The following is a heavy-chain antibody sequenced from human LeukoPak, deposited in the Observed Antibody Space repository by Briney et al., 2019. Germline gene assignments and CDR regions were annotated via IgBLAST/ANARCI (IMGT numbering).Heavy chain of an antibody. V-gene: IGHV3-9*01. D-gene: IGHD4-23*01. CDR1: VFTFDDYA. CDR2: INWNSGNI. CDR3: TKDVTYDGRSPALAC. J-gene: IGHJ4*02. Sequence: GRSLRLSCAASVFTFDDYAMHWVRQAPGKGLEWVSGINWNSGNIDYADSVKGRFTTSRDNAKNSLYLQMNSLRPEDTALYFCTKDVTYDGRSPALACWGQGTLVTVSS.